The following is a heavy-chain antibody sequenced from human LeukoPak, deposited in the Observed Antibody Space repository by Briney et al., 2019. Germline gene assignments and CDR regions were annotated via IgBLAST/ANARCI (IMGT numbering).Heavy chain of an antibody. V-gene: IGHV4-38-2*02. J-gene: IGHJ4*02. Sequence: SETLSLTCSVSGDSISSGYYWGWFRQPPGKGLEYLATIYHSGNTYYNPSLRSRVTISVDTSKNQFSLDVRSVTAAGTAVYYCAKAGMGANTFDYWGQGTLVTVSS. CDR2: IYHSGNT. CDR3: AKAGMGANTFDY. CDR1: GDSISSGYY. D-gene: IGHD1-26*01.